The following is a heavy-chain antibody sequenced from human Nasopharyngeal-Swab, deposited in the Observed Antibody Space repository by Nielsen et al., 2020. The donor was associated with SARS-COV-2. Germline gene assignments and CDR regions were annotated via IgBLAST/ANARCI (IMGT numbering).Heavy chain of an antibody. Sequence: GGSLRLSCAVPGFTVSNNYMNWVRQAPGKELEWVPVIYNSGSTQYADSVRGRFTVSRDDSKNTLYLQMNSLRAEDTAVYYCAKGDTNGANDAFDIWGQGTMVTVSS. V-gene: IGHV3-53*01. CDR2: IYNSGST. CDR1: GFTVSNNY. CDR3: AKGDTNGANDAFDI. D-gene: IGHD2-8*01. J-gene: IGHJ3*02.